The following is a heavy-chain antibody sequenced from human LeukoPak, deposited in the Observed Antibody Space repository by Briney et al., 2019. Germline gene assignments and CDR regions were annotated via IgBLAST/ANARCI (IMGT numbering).Heavy chain of an antibody. CDR2: LSGSGYNT. V-gene: IGHV3-23*01. J-gene: IGHJ4*02. D-gene: IGHD2-2*01. CDR3: AKDPYGTRYFDY. Sequence: GGSLRLSCAASGFTFSSHALSWVRQAPGKGLEWVSSLSGSGYNTYYTHSVKGRFTISRDNSKNTVYLQMNSLRAEDTAVYYCAKDPYGTRYFDYWGQGTLVTVSS. CDR1: GFTFSSHA.